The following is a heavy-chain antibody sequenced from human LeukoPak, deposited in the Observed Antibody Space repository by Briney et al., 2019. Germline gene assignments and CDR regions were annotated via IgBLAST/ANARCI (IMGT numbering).Heavy chain of an antibody. CDR1: GGSISSYY. CDR3: ASGVLTVTLFDY. CDR2: IYYSGST. V-gene: IGHV4-59*01. J-gene: IGHJ4*02. Sequence: SETLSLTCTGSGGSISSYYWSWLRQRPGQGLEGNGYIYYSGSTNYNPSLKSRVTISVDTSKNQFSLKLSSVTAADTAVYYCASGVLTVTLFDYWGQGTLVTVSS. D-gene: IGHD4-11*01.